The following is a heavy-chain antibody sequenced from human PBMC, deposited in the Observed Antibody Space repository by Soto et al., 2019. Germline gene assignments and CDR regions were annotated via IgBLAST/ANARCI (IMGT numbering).Heavy chain of an antibody. D-gene: IGHD4-17*01. CDR3: VSDYGYYKFDH. Sequence: QVQLVESGGGVVQPGRSLRLSCAASVFTFSRYSMHWVRLAPGKGLEWVAAIWSHGNNQYYVDSVKGRFTISRDNSKNTLYLQMISLRDEDTAVYYCVSDYGYYKFDHWGLGTLVTVSS. V-gene: IGHV3-33*01. J-gene: IGHJ4*02. CDR1: VFTFSRYS. CDR2: IWSHGNNQ.